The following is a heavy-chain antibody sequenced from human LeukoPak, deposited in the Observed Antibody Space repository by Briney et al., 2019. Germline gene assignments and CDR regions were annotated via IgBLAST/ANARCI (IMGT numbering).Heavy chain of an antibody. Sequence: ASVKVSCKASGYTFTGYYMHWVRQAPGQGLEWMGWINPNSGGTNYAQKFQGRVTMTRDTSISTAYMGLSRLRSDDTAVYYCAREETEDIVVVVAATGWFDPWGQGTLVTVSS. J-gene: IGHJ5*02. CDR2: INPNSGGT. CDR1: GYTFTGYY. V-gene: IGHV1-2*02. D-gene: IGHD2-15*01. CDR3: AREETEDIVVVVAATGWFDP.